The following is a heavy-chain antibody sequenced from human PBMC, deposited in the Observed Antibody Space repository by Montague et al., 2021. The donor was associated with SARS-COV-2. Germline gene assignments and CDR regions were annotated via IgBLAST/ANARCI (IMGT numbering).Heavy chain of an antibody. J-gene: IGHJ6*02. Sequence: ETLSLTCAVDGGSFSGYYWGWIRQPPGKGLEWIGVINHSGSTNXXPSLKSRVTISVDTSKNKFSLNLTSVTAADTAVYYCARGPMYEVIGGVMVTLYYYAMAVWGQGTTVTVSS. CDR3: ARGPMYEVIGGVMVTLYYYAMAV. CDR2: INHSGST. V-gene: IGHV4-34*01. D-gene: IGHD3-16*01. CDR1: GGSFSGYY.